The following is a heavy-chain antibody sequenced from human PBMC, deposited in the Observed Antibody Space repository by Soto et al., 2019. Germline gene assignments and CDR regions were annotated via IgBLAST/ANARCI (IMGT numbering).Heavy chain of an antibody. Sequence: SETLSLTCTASGGSISSYYWSWIQQPPGKGLEWIGYIYYSGSTNYNPSLKSRVTISVDTSKNQFSLKLSSVTAADTAVYYCARDRVEIVAKEGYYYGMDVWGQGTTVTVSS. J-gene: IGHJ6*02. D-gene: IGHD5-12*01. CDR3: ARDRVEIVAKEGYYYGMDV. CDR2: IYYSGST. CDR1: GGSISSYY. V-gene: IGHV4-59*01.